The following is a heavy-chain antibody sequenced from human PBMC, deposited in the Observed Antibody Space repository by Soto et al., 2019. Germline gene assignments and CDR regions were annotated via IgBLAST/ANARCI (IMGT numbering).Heavy chain of an antibody. V-gene: IGHV4-59*08. J-gene: IGHJ4*02. CDR1: GGSISSYY. D-gene: IGHD3-10*01. Sequence: XETLSLTCTVSGGSISSYYWSWIRQPPGKGLEWIGYIYYSGSTNYNPSLKSRVTISVDTSKNQFSLKLSSVTAADTAVYYCARHSLVRGVSYFDYWGQGTLVTVSS. CDR2: IYYSGST. CDR3: ARHSLVRGVSYFDY.